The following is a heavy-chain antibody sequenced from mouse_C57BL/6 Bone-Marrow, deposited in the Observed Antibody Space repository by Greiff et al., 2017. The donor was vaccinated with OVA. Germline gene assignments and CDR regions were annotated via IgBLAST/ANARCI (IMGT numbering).Heavy chain of an antibody. CDR2: INSDGGST. D-gene: IGHD1-1*01. V-gene: IGHV5-2*01. J-gene: IGHJ3*01. CDR1: EYEFPSHD. CDR3: ARRARGTTVVALFAY. Sequence: VQLKESGGGLVQPGESLKLSCESNEYEFPSHDMSWVRKTPEKRLELVAAINSDGGSTYYPDTMERRFIISRDNTKKTLYLQMSSLRSEDTALYYCARRARGTTVVALFAYWGQGTLVTVSA.